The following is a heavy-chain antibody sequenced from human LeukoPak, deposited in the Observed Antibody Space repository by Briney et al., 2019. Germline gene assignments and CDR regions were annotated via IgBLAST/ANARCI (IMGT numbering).Heavy chain of an antibody. J-gene: IGHJ4*02. CDR1: GFSLSTSGVG. D-gene: IGHD3-3*01. CDR3: AHSPLSYYDFWSGYSNTYYFDY. CDR2: IYWNDDK. Sequence: SGPTLVKPTQTLTLTCTFSGFSLSTSGVGVGWIRQPPGKALEWLALIYWNDDKRYSPSLKSRLTITKDTSKNQVVLTMTNMDPVDTATYYCAHSPLSYYDFWSGYSNTYYFDYWVQGTLVTVSS. V-gene: IGHV2-5*01.